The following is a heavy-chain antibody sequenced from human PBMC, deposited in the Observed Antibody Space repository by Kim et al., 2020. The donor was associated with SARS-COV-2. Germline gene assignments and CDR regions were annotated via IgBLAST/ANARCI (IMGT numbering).Heavy chain of an antibody. CDR2: VRSKANNYAT. D-gene: IGHD2-15*01. Sequence: GGSLRLSCAASGFTFSGSVMHWVRQSSGKGLEWVGRVRSKANNYATVYAASVKGRFTITRDDSKNTAYLQMNSLKTEDTAVYYCTRHMSDCSVGSCFNWGQGTLVTVSS. V-gene: IGHV3-73*01. CDR3: TRHMSDCSVGSCFN. J-gene: IGHJ4*02. CDR1: GFTFSGSV.